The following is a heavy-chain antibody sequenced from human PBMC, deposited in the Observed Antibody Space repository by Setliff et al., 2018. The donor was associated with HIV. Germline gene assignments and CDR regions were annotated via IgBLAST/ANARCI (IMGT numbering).Heavy chain of an antibody. CDR3: VKGGTLAGQFYYYINV. D-gene: IGHD6-19*01. CDR2: ITWRGGVL. CDR1: GFNFNNYA. V-gene: IGHV3-9*01. Sequence: GGSLRLSCEGSGFNFNNYAMHWVRQPPGKGLEWVSGITWRGGVLGYAASAQGRFIISRDNARSSLHLQMYSLATEDTALYFCVKGGTLAGQFYYYINVWGKGTTVTVSS. J-gene: IGHJ6*03.